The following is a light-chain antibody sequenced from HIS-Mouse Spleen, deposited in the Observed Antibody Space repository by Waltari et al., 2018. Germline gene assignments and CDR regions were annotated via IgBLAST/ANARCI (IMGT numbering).Light chain of an antibody. Sequence: GQRVTISCFGSSTNIRSNTVTWYQQLPGTAPNLLIYSNNQRPSGVPDRFSGSKSGTSASLAISGLQSEDEADYYCAAWDDSLNGVVFGGGTKLTVL. CDR3: AAWDDSLNGVV. CDR2: SNN. V-gene: IGLV1-44*01. J-gene: IGLJ2*01. CDR1: STNIRSNT.